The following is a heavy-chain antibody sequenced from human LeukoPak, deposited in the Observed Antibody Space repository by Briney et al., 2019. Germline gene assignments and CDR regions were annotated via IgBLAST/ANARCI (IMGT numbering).Heavy chain of an antibody. J-gene: IGHJ4*02. CDR3: ARQAVPTGYYFDY. D-gene: IGHD4-17*01. CDR2: IYPGASDT. CDR1: GYSFTSYW. V-gene: IGHV5-51*01. Sequence: GESLKISCQASGYSFTSYWIGWVRQMPGKGLEWMGIIYPGASDTRYSPSFQGQVTISADKSISTAYLQWSSLKASDTAMDYCARQAVPTGYYFDYGGQGALVTVSS.